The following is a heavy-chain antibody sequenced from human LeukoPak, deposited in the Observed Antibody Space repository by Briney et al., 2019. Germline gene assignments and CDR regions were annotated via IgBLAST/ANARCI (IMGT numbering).Heavy chain of an antibody. V-gene: IGHV4-39*07. D-gene: IGHD4-23*01. CDR3: ARGRMTTVASDAFDI. CDR1: GGSVSTNTYY. J-gene: IGHJ3*02. CDR2: IYYGETT. Sequence: PSETLSLTCTVSGGSVSTNTYYWGWIRQPPGKGLEWIGNIYYGETTYYNPSLKTRLTISVDTSKNQFSLKLSSVTAADTAVYYCARGRMTTVASDAFDIWGQGTMVTVSS.